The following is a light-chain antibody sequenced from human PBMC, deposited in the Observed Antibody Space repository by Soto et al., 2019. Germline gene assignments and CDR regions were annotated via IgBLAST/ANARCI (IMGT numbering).Light chain of an antibody. CDR2: NNN. V-gene: IGLV1-44*01. Sequence: QSVLTQPPSASGTPGQRVTISCSGSSSNIGSHAVNWYQHLPRTAPKLLLYNNNQRTSGVPDRFSGSRSGTSASLAISGLQSEEEASYYCAAWEDSLNGVLFGGGTKLTVL. CDR3: AAWEDSLNGVL. J-gene: IGLJ2*01. CDR1: SSNIGSHA.